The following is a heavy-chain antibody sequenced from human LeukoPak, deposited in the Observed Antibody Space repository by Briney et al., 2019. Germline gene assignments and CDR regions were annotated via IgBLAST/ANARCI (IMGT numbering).Heavy chain of an antibody. CDR2: IIPLFRTA. Sequence: GSSVKVSCKASGGTFSSYAISWVRQAPGQGPEWMGGIIPLFRTANYAQKFQGRVTITADRSTNTAFMELSSLRSEDTAVYYCARINSSSGALDYWGQGTLVTVSS. V-gene: IGHV1-69*06. CDR1: GGTFSSYA. D-gene: IGHD6-6*01. J-gene: IGHJ4*02. CDR3: ARINSSSGALDY.